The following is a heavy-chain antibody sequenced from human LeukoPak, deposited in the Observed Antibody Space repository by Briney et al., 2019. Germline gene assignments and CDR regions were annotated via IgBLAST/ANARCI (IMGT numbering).Heavy chain of an antibody. Sequence: SETLSLTCTVSGYSISSGYYWAWIRQPPGKGLEWIGSIYHSGSTYYNPSLKSRVTMSVDTSKNQFSLKLSSVTAADTAVYYCARVLGSNWFDPWGQGTLVTVSP. CDR3: ARVLGSNWFDP. CDR2: IYHSGST. CDR1: GYSISSGYY. V-gene: IGHV4-38-2*02. J-gene: IGHJ5*02. D-gene: IGHD1-26*01.